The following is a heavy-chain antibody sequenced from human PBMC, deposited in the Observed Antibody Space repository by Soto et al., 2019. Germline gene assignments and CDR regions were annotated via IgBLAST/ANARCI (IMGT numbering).Heavy chain of an antibody. D-gene: IGHD1-26*01. V-gene: IGHV1-69*01. CDR2: IIPIFGTA. CDR1: GGTFSSYS. Sequence: QVQLVQSGAEVKKPGSSVKVSCKASGGTFSSYSINWVRQATGQGLEWMGEIIPIFGTANYAKKFQGRVTITADESTNTADIELSSLRSEYTAVYYCAREGGRLTGGIDYWGQGTLVTGSS. CDR3: AREGGRLTGGIDY. J-gene: IGHJ4*02.